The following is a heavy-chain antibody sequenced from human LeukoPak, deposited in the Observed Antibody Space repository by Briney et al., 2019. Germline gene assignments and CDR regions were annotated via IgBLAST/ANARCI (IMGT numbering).Heavy chain of an antibody. D-gene: IGHD5-12*01. CDR3: AKSYNGYESKPDY. CDR2: IWYDGSNK. Sequence: GRSLRLSCAASGFTFSSYGMHWVRQAPGKGLEWVAVIWYDGSNKYYADSVKGRFTISRDNSKNTLYLQMDSLRAEDTAVYYCAKSYNGYESKPDYWGQGTLVTVSS. J-gene: IGHJ4*02. V-gene: IGHV3-33*06. CDR1: GFTFSSYG.